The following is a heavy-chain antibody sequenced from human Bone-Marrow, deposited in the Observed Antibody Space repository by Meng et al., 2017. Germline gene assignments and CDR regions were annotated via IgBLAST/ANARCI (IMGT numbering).Heavy chain of an antibody. CDR2: INHSGST. D-gene: IGHD2/OR15-2a*01. CDR3: ASGADQSKYRKGIAFDI. CDR1: GGSFSGYY. V-gene: IGHV4-34*01. Sequence: GSLRLSCAVYGGSFSGYYWSWIRQPPGKGLEWIGEINHSGSTNYNPSLKSRVTISVDTSKNQFSLKLSSVNAADTAVYYCASGADQSKYRKGIAFDIWGQGTMVTVSS. J-gene: IGHJ3*02.